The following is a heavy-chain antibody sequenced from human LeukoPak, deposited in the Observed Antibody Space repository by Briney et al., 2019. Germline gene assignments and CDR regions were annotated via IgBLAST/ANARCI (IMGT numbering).Heavy chain of an antibody. V-gene: IGHV4-39*07. CDR3: ARDVAGATNFDY. J-gene: IGHJ4*02. D-gene: IGHD1-26*01. Sequence: SETLSLTCTVSGGSISSSSYYWGWIREPPGKGLEWIGSIYYSGSTYYNPSLKSRVTISVDTSKNQFSLKLSSVTAADTAVYYCARDVAGATNFDYWGQGTLVTVSS. CDR2: IYYSGST. CDR1: GGSISSSSYY.